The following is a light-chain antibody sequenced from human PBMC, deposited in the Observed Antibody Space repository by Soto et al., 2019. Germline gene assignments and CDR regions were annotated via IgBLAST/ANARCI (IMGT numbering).Light chain of an antibody. CDR1: QSVFIY. CDR2: DES. V-gene: IGKV3D-11*02. Sequence: EIVLTQSPATLSLSPGERATLSCRTSQSVFIYLAWYQHKPGQVPRLLIYDESNRATGIPARFSGSGSGTNFTLTISSLEPEDFAVYYCQKRSNWQFTFGQGTKLEIK. CDR3: QKRSNWQFT. J-gene: IGKJ2*01.